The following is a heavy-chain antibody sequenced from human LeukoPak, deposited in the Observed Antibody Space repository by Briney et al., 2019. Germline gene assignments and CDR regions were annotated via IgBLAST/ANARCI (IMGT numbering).Heavy chain of an antibody. V-gene: IGHV4-59*12. D-gene: IGHD4-17*01. CDR1: GGSISSYH. CDR3: ARLDDYGDYVGFDY. CDR2: IYHSGST. Sequence: SETLSLTCTVSGGSISSYHWSWIRQPAGKGLEWIGYIYHSGSTYYNPSLKSRVTISVDRSKNQFSLKLSSVTAADTAVYYCARLDDYGDYVGFDYWGQGTLVTVSS. J-gene: IGHJ4*02.